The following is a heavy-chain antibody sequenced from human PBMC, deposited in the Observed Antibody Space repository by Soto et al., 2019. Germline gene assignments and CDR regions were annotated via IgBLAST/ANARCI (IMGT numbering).Heavy chain of an antibody. CDR2: IIPIFGTA. Sequence: QVQLVQSGAEVKKPGSSVKVSCKASGGTFSSYAISWVRQAPGQGLEWMGGIIPIFGTANYAQKFQGRVTITADESTSTAYMELSSLRSEDTAVYYCARVMYRSGGSCPGHYYYGMDVWGQGTTVTVSS. V-gene: IGHV1-69*01. J-gene: IGHJ6*02. CDR3: ARVMYRSGGSCPGHYYYGMDV. CDR1: GGTFSSYA. D-gene: IGHD2-15*01.